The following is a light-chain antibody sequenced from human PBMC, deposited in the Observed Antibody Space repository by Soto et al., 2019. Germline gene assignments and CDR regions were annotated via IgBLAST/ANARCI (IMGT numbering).Light chain of an antibody. CDR2: GAS. CDR3: QQYKDWPPLT. V-gene: IGKV3D-15*01. CDR1: QNINSN. Sequence: EILMTQSPLTLSVSPGEGATLSCRASQNINSNLAWYQQRPGQAPRVFIYGASSRASGIPDRFSGSGSGTDFTLTINRLEPYDFAVYYCQQYKDWPPLTFGGGTRVESK. J-gene: IGKJ4*01.